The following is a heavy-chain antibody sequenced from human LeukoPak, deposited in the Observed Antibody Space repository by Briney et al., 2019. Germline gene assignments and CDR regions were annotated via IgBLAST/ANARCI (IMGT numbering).Heavy chain of an antibody. J-gene: IGHJ4*02. CDR2: INHSGST. V-gene: IGHV4-34*01. D-gene: IGHD5-24*01. CDR1: GGSFSGYY. Sequence: SETLSLTCAVYGGSFSGYYWSWIRQPPGKGLEWIGEINHSGSTNYNPSLKSRVTISVDTSKNQFSLKLSSVTAADTAVYYCARLRRDGYNYRDYWGQGTLSPSPQ. CDR3: ARLRRDGYNYRDY.